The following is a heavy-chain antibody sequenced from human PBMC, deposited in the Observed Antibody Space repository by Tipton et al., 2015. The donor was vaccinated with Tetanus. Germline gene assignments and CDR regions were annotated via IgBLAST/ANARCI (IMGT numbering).Heavy chain of an antibody. V-gene: IGHV4-59*12. Sequence: TLSLTCTVSGGSISNYYWNWVRQSPGGRLEWIGNIYYSGSTYYNPSLKSRVTISVDTSKNQFSLRLSSVTAADTAVYYCARDHGITWGGMGYYYGMDVWGQGTTVTVSS. CDR2: IYYSGST. CDR3: ARDHGITWGGMGYYYGMDV. J-gene: IGHJ6*02. D-gene: IGHD3-16*01. CDR1: GGSISNYY.